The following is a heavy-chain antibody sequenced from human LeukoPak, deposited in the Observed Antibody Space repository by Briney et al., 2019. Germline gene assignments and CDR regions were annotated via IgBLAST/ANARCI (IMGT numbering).Heavy chain of an antibody. D-gene: IGHD3-10*01. CDR2: FDPEDGET. Sequence: ASVKVSCKVSGYTLTELSMHWVRQAPGKGLEWMGVFDPEDGETIYAQKFQGRVTMTEDTSTDTAYMELSSLRSEDTAVYYCATAPPRYYYGSGSYYIGPFDYWGQGTLVTVSS. J-gene: IGHJ4*02. V-gene: IGHV1-24*01. CDR1: GYTLTELS. CDR3: ATAPPRYYYGSGSYYIGPFDY.